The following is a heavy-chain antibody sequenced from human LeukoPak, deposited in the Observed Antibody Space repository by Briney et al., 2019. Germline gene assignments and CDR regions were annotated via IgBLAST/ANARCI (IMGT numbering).Heavy chain of an antibody. J-gene: IGHJ5*02. CDR3: ARKGQGYSNYWFDP. CDR2: ISSSSSTI. V-gene: IGHV3-48*01. CDR1: GFTFSSYS. Sequence: GGSLRLSCAASGFTFSSYSMNWVRQAPGKGLEWVSYISSSSSTIYYADSVKGRFTISRDNAKNSLYLQMNSLRAEDTAVYYCARKGQGYSNYWFDPWGQGTLVTVSS. D-gene: IGHD4-4*01.